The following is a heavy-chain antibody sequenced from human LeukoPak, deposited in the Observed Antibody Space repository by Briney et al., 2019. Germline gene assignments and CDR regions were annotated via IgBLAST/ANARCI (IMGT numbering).Heavy chain of an antibody. J-gene: IGHJ4*02. CDR2: ISGSGGST. CDR3: AKACHCSSTSCYALDF. Sequence: PGGSLRLSCAASGFTFSSYAMSWVRQAPGKGLEWVSAISGSGGSTYYADSVKGRFTISRDNSKNTLYLQMNSLRAEDTAVYYCAKACHCSSTSCYALDFWGQGNLVTVSS. D-gene: IGHD2-2*01. CDR1: GFTFSSYA. V-gene: IGHV3-23*01.